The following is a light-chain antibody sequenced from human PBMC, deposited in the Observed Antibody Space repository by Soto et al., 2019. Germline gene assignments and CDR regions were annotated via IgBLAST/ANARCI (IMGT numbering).Light chain of an antibody. V-gene: IGKV1-9*01. CDR2: AAS. CDR1: QGISSY. Sequence: DIQLTQSPSFLSASVGDRVTITCRASQGISSYLAWYQQKPGKAPKLLIYAASTLQSGVPSRFSGSGSGTEFTLTIXXLXPXDFATYYCQQLNSYLLTLGGGTKVDI. J-gene: IGKJ4*01. CDR3: QQLNSYLLT.